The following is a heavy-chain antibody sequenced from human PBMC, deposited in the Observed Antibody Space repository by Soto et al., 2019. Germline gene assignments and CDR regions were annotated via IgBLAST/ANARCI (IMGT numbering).Heavy chain of an antibody. CDR2: QQKDGTEK. Sequence: GGSLRLSCAASGFIVSDYWMTWVRQAPGKGLEWVATQQKDGTEKYYVDSVKGRFTISRDNAKKSLYLQMNGLRAEDTAVYYCARGQSSAFDYWGQGILVTVSS. CDR1: GFIVSDYW. V-gene: IGHV3-7*01. D-gene: IGHD6-19*01. CDR3: ARGQSSAFDY. J-gene: IGHJ4*02.